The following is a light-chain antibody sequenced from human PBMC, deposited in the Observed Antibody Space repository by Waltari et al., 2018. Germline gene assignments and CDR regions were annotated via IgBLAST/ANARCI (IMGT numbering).Light chain of an antibody. CDR3: HVWDGKTVM. J-gene: IGLJ3*02. CDR2: LDS. Sequence: SSVLTQAPSVSVAPGQTATVTGGGDNIGGNRFHWYQRSPGQAPVMVVYLDSDRPSGIPDRFSGSKSGNAATLTISRVEAGDEADYYCHVWDGKTVMFGGGTKLTVL. V-gene: IGLV3-21*02. CDR1: NIGGNR.